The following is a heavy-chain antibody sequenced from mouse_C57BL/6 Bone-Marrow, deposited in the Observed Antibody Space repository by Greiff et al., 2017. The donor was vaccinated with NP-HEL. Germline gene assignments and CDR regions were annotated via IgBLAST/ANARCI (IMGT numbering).Heavy chain of an antibody. CDR2: LWSDGST. V-gene: IGHV2-6-1*01. J-gene: IGHJ1*03. D-gene: IGHD2-1*01. CDR3: ARQKYGKKKDWYFDV. CDR1: GFSLTSYG. Sequence: VQRVESGPGLVAPSQSLSITCTVSGFSLTSYGVHWVRQPPGKGLEWLVVLWSDGSTTYNSALKSRLSISKDNSKSQVFLKMNSLQTDDTAMYYCARQKYGKKKDWYFDVWGTGTTVTVSS.